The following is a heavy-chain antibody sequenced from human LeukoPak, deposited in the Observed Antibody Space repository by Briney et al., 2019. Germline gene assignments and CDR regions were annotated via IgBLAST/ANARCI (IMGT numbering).Heavy chain of an antibody. CDR1: GGTFSSYT. J-gene: IGHJ4*02. CDR2: IIPILGIA. D-gene: IGHD2-8*01. Sequence: GASVKVSCTASGGTFSSYTISWVRQAPGQGLEWMGRIIPILGIANYAQKFQGRVTITADKSTSTAYMELSSLRSEDTPVYYCARVIKSSAACTNGVCYYFDYWGQGTLVTVTS. V-gene: IGHV1-69*02. CDR3: ARVIKSSAACTNGVCYYFDY.